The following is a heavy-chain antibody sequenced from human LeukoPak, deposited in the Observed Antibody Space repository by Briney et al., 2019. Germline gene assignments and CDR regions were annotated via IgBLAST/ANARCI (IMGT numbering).Heavy chain of an antibody. Sequence: PSETLSLTCTVSGGSISSYYWSWIRQPPGKGLEWIGYIYYNGSTNYNPSLKSRVTISVDTSKNQFSLKLSSVTAADTAVYYCARVIRYYDSSGTLDFWGQGTLVTVSS. CDR3: ARVIRYYDSSGTLDF. J-gene: IGHJ4*02. D-gene: IGHD3-22*01. CDR1: GGSISSYY. CDR2: IYYNGST. V-gene: IGHV4-59*01.